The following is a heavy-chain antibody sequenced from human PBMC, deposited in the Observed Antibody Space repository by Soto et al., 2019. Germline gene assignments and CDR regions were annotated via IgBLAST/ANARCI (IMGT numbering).Heavy chain of an antibody. CDR3: ATRSATFFFCGMDV. V-gene: IGHV4-30-4*01. CDR2: ISYSGT. CDR1: GGSITAGNYV. D-gene: IGHD1-26*01. Sequence: SETLSLTCTVSGGSITAGNYVLTWIRQSPGKGLEWIGYISYSGTYYNPSLKSRLTISIDTSKNQLSLQVTSVTAADTAVYYCATRSATFFFCGMDVWGQGTTATVSS. J-gene: IGHJ6*02.